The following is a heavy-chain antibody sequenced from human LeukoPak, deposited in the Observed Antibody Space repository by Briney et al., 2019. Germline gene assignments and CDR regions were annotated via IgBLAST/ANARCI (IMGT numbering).Heavy chain of an antibody. V-gene: IGHV3-7*03. CDR2: IKQDGSEK. CDR1: GFTFSSYE. J-gene: IGHJ4*02. Sequence: PGGSLRLSCVASGFTFSSYEVSWVRQAPGKGLEWVANIKQDGSEKYYVDSVKGRFTISRDNSKNTLYLQMNSLRAEDTAVYYCAKDFGSRIAVAGLDYWGRGTLVTVSS. D-gene: IGHD6-19*01. CDR3: AKDFGSRIAVAGLDY.